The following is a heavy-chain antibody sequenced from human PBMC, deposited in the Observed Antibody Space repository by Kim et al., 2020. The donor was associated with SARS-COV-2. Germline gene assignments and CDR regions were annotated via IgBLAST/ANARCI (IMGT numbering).Heavy chain of an antibody. V-gene: IGHV3-30*01. D-gene: IGHD6-13*01. CDR3: ARTPSRSWSNKGGSDAFDI. Sequence: GRFTISRDNSKNTLYLQMNSLRAEDTAVYYCARTPSRSWSNKGGSDAFDIWGQGTLVTVSS. J-gene: IGHJ3*02.